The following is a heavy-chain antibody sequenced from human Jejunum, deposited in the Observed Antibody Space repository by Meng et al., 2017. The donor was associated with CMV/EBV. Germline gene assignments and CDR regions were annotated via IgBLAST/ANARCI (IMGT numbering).Heavy chain of an antibody. D-gene: IGHD1-7*01. CDR1: SISPYF. Sequence: SISPYFWSWVRQPPGKSLEWIGCIYGSEPPYNPSLKSRVSISVDTSNNQVSLKMNSVTPADTAVYYCARVGEGRNYLVSSEYYFDFWGQGTLVTVSS. V-gene: IGHV4-59*01. CDR3: ARVGEGRNYLVSSEYYFDF. J-gene: IGHJ4*02. CDR2: IYGSEPP.